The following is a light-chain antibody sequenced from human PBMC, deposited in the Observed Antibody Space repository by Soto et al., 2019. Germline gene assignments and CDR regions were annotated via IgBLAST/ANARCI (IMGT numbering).Light chain of an antibody. Sequence: DMQMTRSPSSRSVSVRDRVAMGFRASQTISSWLAWYQQKPGKAPKLLIYDASSLESGVPSRFSGSGSGTEFTLTISSLQPDDFATYYCQQYNSSTWTFGQGTKVDI. CDR3: QQYNSSTWT. J-gene: IGKJ1*01. CDR1: QTISSW. CDR2: DAS. V-gene: IGKV1-5*01.